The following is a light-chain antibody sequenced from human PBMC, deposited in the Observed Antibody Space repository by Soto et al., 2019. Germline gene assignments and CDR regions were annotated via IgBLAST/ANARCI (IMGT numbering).Light chain of an antibody. Sequence: LTQPASVSWSPGQSITISCAGTSSGVGGYTYVSWYQQHPGKAPKLMIYDVSNRPSGVSNRFSGSKSGNTASLTISGLQAEDEADYYCTSYTSSSTPYVFGGGTKVTVL. CDR1: SSGVGGYTY. V-gene: IGLV2-14*01. CDR2: DVS. J-gene: IGLJ1*01. CDR3: TSYTSSSTPYV.